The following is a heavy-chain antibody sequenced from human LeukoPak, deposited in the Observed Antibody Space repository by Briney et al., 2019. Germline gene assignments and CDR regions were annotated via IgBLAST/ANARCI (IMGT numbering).Heavy chain of an antibody. D-gene: IGHD2-21*02. CDR3: ARGEFINRWLLSPGSVWDY. J-gene: IGHJ4*02. CDR2: INHSGTI. Sequence: PSETLSLTAAVYGGSFRGYYWSWIRQSPEKGLEWIGEINHSGTINYNPSLKSRVTISLGTSNNHFSLRLSSVTAADTAVYYCARGEFINRWLLSPGSVWDYWGQGTLVTVSS. CDR1: GGSFRGYY. V-gene: IGHV4-34*01.